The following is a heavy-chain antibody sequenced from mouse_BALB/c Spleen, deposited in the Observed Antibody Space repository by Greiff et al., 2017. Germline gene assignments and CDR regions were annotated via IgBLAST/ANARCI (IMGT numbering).Heavy chain of an antibody. V-gene: IGHV3-2*02. CDR3: ARGARYFDV. J-gene: IGHJ1*01. CDR1: GYSITSDYA. CDR2: ISYSGST. Sequence: EVKLVESGPGLVKPSQSLSLTCTVTGYSITSDYAWNWIRQFPGNKLEWMGYISYSGSTSYNPSLKSRISITRDTSKNQFFLQLNSVTTEDTATYYCARGARYFDVWGAGTTVTVSS.